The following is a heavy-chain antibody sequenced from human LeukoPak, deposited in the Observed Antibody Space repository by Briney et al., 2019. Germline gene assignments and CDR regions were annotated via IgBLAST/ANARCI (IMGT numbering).Heavy chain of an antibody. CDR3: ARDNGAGYGSGSYQGAFDI. Sequence: GGSLRLSCAASGFTFSSYAMSWVRQAPGKGLEWVSAISGSGGSTYYADSVKGRFTISRDNSKNTLYLQMNSLRAEDTAVYYCARDNGAGYGSGSYQGAFDIWGQGTMVTVSS. D-gene: IGHD3-10*01. CDR2: ISGSGGST. J-gene: IGHJ3*02. CDR1: GFTFSSYA. V-gene: IGHV3-23*01.